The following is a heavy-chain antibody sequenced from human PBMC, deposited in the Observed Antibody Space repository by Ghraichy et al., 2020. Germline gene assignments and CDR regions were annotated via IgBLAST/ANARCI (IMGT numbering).Heavy chain of an antibody. CDR2: IYYSGST. J-gene: IGHJ4*02. CDR1: GGSISSYY. Sequence: SETLSLTCTVSGGSISSYYWSWIRQPPGKGLEWMGYIYYSGSTKYNPSLESRVTISVDTSKNQFSLRLRSVTAADTAVYYCARHGYYGSGSYYGAFDYWGQGTLVTVSS. CDR3: ARHGYYGSGSYYGAFDY. V-gene: IGHV4-59*08. D-gene: IGHD3-10*01.